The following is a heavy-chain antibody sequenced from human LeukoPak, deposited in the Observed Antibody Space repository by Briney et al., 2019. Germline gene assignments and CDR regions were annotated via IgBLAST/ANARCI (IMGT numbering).Heavy chain of an antibody. CDR3: ARGPRYSFY. CDR1: GFSFSKYA. Sequence: GGSLRLSCAASGFSFSKYAMSWVRQAPGKGLEWVSGISGSGGSTYYTDSVKGRFTISRDQANNTLYLQMNTLRDEDTAVYYCARGPRYSFYWGQGTLVSVSS. CDR2: ISGSGGST. V-gene: IGHV3-23*01. J-gene: IGHJ4*02. D-gene: IGHD6-13*01.